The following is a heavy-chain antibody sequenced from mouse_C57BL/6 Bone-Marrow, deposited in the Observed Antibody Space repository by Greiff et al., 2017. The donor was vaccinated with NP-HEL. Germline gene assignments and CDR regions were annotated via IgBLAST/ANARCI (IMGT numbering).Heavy chain of an antibody. CDR3: AREREVIYYFDY. J-gene: IGHJ2*01. Sequence: EVQVVESGPGLMKPSQSLSLTCSVTGYSITSGYYWNWIRQFPGNKLEWMGYISYDGSNNYNPSLKNRISITRDTSKNQFFLKLNSVTTEDTATYYCAREREVIYYFDYWGQGTTLTVSS. V-gene: IGHV3-6*01. CDR2: ISYDGSN. CDR1: GYSITSGYY. D-gene: IGHD2-2*01.